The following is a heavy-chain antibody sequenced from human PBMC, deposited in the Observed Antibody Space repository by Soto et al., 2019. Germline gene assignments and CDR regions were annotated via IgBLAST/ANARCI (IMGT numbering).Heavy chain of an antibody. CDR3: ARDHGVYYYYGMDV. D-gene: IGHD3-16*01. Sequence: GGSLRLSCAASGFTLSSYPMNLVRQAPGKGLVWVSRINSDGSSTSYADSVKGRFTISRDNAKNTLYLQMNSLRAEDTAVYYCARDHGVYYYYGMDVWGQGTTVTVSS. V-gene: IGHV3-74*01. CDR1: GFTLSSYP. CDR2: INSDGSST. J-gene: IGHJ6*02.